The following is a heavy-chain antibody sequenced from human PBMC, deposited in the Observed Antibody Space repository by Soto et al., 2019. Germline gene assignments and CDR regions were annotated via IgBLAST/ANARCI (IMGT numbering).Heavy chain of an antibody. CDR1: GGSVSSATYY. CDR3: ARGGRGTAYFDY. Sequence: PSETLSLTCTVSGGSVSSATYYWSWIRQPPGKGLEWIGYIYYSGSTNYNPSHKSRLIISVDTSKNQFSLKLSSVTAADSAVDYCARGGRGTAYFDYWGQGTLVTVSS. CDR2: IYYSGST. J-gene: IGHJ4*02. V-gene: IGHV4-61*01. D-gene: IGHD5-18*01.